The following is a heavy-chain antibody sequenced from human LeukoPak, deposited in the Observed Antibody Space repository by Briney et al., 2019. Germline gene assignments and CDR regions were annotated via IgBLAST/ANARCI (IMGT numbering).Heavy chain of an antibody. Sequence: GGSLRLSCAASGFTFSSYGMHWVRQAPGKGLEWVAVIWYDGSNKYYADSVKGRFTISRDNSKNTLYLQMNSLRAEDTAVYYCAKFGYCSSTSCYTGKWDYYYYMDVWGKGTTVTVSS. CDR2: IWYDGSNK. CDR1: GFTFSSYG. J-gene: IGHJ6*03. CDR3: AKFGYCSSTSCYTGKWDYYYYMDV. V-gene: IGHV3-33*06. D-gene: IGHD2-2*02.